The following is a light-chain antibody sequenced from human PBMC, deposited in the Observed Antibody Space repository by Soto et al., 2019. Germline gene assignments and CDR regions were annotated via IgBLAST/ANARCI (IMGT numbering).Light chain of an antibody. CDR2: AAR. CDR1: KSISRN. J-gene: IGKJ2*01. Sequence: DIQLNQSPSSLSASVGDRITISCRASKSISRNLNWYQQMPGKAPNLLIYAARDLQSGVPGRVSGSGSGTQVNLTISSLQPEDLATYYCQQSHSNPYTFGQGTKLEI. CDR3: QQSHSNPYT. V-gene: IGKV1-39*01.